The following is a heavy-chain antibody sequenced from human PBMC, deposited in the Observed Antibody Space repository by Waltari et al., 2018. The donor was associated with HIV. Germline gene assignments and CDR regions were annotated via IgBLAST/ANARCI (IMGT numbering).Heavy chain of an antibody. CDR2: IYPGDSDT. D-gene: IGHD2-2*01. J-gene: IGHJ4*02. V-gene: IGHV5-51*01. CDR1: GYSFTSYW. Sequence: EVQLVQSGAEVKKPGESLKISCKGSGYSFTSYWIGWVRQMPGKGLEWMGIIYPGDSDTRYSPSFQGQVTISADKSISTAYLQWSSLKASDTAMYYCARQYCSSTSCSYFDYWGQGTLVTVSS. CDR3: ARQYCSSTSCSYFDY.